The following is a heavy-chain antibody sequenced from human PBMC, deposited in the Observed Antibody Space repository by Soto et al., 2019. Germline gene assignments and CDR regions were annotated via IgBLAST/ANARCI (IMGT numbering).Heavy chain of an antibody. D-gene: IGHD4-17*01. CDR3: VGTGTTDDY. CDR2: IYNSGGS. CDR1: GASVRSGAYY. J-gene: IGHJ4*02. V-gene: IGHV4-30-4*01. Sequence: PSETLSLTSSVSGASVRSGAYYWSCIRQAPGKGLEWIGYIYNSGGSYYNPSLKGRLTISIDTSKNQFSLKLNSVTAADTAIYYCVGTGTTDDYWGRGTLVTVSS.